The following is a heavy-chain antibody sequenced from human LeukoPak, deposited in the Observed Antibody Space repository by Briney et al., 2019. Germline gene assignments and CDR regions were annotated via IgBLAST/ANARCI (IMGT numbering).Heavy chain of an antibody. V-gene: IGHV3-11*01. CDR2: ISSTDSTI. J-gene: IGHJ1*01. Sequence: GGSLRLSCAASGFTFSDYYMSWIRQAPGKGLEWVSYISSTDSTIYYADSVKGRFTISRDNAKNSLYLQMNSLRAEDTAVYYCARLRPLYYGSGSYEYFQHWDQGTLVTVSS. CDR1: GFTFSDYY. D-gene: IGHD3-10*01. CDR3: ARLRPLYYGSGSYEYFQH.